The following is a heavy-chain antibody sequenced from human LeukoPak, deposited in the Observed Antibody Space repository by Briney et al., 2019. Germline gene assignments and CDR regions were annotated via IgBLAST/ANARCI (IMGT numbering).Heavy chain of an antibody. Sequence: PGGSLRLSCAASGFTVSSNYMSWVRQAPGKGLEWVSVIYSGGSTYYADSVKGRFTISRDNSKNTRYLQMNSLRAEDTAVYYCARGYGSGSYYNEYFQHWGQGTLVTVSS. CDR3: ARGYGSGSYYNEYFQH. D-gene: IGHD3-10*01. CDR1: GFTVSSNY. V-gene: IGHV3-66*01. CDR2: IYSGGST. J-gene: IGHJ1*01.